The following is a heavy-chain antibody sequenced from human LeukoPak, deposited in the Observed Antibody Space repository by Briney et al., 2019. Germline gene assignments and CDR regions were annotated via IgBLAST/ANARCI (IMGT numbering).Heavy chain of an antibody. Sequence: PGGSLRLSCAASGFTFSSYWMSWVLQAPGKGLEWVANIKQDGSEKYYVDSVKGRFTISRDNAKNSLYLQMNSLRAEDTAVYYCARDPYTVTSYYYYMDVWGKGTTVTVSS. CDR3: ARDPYTVTSYYYYMDV. CDR1: GFTFSSYW. D-gene: IGHD4-17*01. CDR2: IKQDGSEK. J-gene: IGHJ6*03. V-gene: IGHV3-7*01.